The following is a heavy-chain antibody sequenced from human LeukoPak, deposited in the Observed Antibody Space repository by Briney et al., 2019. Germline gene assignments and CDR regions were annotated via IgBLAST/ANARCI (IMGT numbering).Heavy chain of an antibody. CDR3: AREYSSRSSNLYGVLGY. D-gene: IGHD6-13*01. CDR2: INPNSGGT. Sequence: GASVKVSCKASGYTFTGYYMHWVRQAPGQGLEWMGRINPNSGGTNYAQKFQGRVTMTRDTSISTAYMELSRLRSDDTAVYYCAREYSSRSSNLYGVLGYWGQGTLVTVSS. V-gene: IGHV1-2*06. J-gene: IGHJ4*02. CDR1: GYTFTGYY.